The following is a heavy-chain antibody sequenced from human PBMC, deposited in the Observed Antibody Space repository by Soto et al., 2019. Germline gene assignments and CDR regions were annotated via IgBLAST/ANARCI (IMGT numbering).Heavy chain of an antibody. CDR2: IYYSGST. CDR3: ARHVFERGITMVRGVIINAFDI. J-gene: IGHJ3*02. Sequence: SETLSLTCTVSGGSISSSSYYWGWIRQPPGKGLEWIGSIYYSGSTYYNPSLKCRVTISVDRSKNQFCLKRSSVTAADTAVYYCARHVFERGITMVRGVIINAFDIWGQGTMVTVSS. CDR1: GGSISSSSYY. V-gene: IGHV4-39*01. D-gene: IGHD3-10*01.